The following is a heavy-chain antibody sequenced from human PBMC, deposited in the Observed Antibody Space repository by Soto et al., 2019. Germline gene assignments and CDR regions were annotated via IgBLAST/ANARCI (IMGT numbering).Heavy chain of an antibody. CDR2: INAGNGNT. CDR1: VYTFTGYA. V-gene: IGHV1-3*01. Sequence: GSLLKGACKASVYTFTGYAVRWVRQAPGQRLEWMGWINAGNGNTKYSQKFQGRVTITRDTSASTAYMELSSLRSEDTAVYYCARDRRPMDVWGQGTTVTV. CDR3: ARDRRPMDV. J-gene: IGHJ6*02.